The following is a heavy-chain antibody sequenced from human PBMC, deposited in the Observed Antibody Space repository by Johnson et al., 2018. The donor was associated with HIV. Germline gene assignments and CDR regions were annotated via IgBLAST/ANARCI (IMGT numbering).Heavy chain of an antibody. V-gene: IGHV3-9*01. Sequence: VLLVESGGGLVQPGRSLRLSCAASGFTFDDYAMHWVRQAPGKGLEWVSGISWSSGRIGYADSVKGRFTISRDNAKNSLYLQMNHLRAEDTALYYCAKDIGYSSSWYGPYAFDIWGQGTMVTVSS. D-gene: IGHD6-13*01. CDR1: GFTFDDYA. CDR3: AKDIGYSSSWYGPYAFDI. J-gene: IGHJ3*02. CDR2: ISWSSGRI.